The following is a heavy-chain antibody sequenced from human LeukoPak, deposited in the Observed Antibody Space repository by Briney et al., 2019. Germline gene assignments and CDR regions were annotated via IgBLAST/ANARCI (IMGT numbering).Heavy chain of an antibody. CDR3: ARAAPLAAAGTHAFDI. V-gene: IGHV1-46*01. J-gene: IGHJ3*02. D-gene: IGHD6-13*01. CDR1: GYTFTSYY. Sequence: ASVKVSCKASGYTFTSYYMHWVRQAPGQGLEWMGIINPSGGSTSYAQKFQGRVTMTRDTSTSTVYMELSSLRSEDTAVYYCARAAPLAAAGTHAFDIWGQGTMVTVSS. CDR2: INPSGGST.